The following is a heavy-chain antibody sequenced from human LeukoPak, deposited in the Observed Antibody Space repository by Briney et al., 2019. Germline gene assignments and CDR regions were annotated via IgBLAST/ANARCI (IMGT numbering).Heavy chain of an antibody. D-gene: IGHD1-26*01. CDR3: ASEQTTSGGRRLDS. CDR2: IRYSVST. CDR1: GGSITSYF. Sequence: SETLSLTCTVSGGSITSYFWSWIRQPPGKGLEWVGYIRYSVSTSYNPSLKSRVTMSVDTSKNQFSLNLTSVTAADTAVYFCASEQTTSGGRRLDSWGQGTLVIVSS. V-gene: IGHV4-59*12. J-gene: IGHJ4*02.